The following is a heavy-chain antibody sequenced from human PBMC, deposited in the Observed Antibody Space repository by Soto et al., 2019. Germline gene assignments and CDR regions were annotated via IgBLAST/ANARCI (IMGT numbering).Heavy chain of an antibody. J-gene: IGHJ4*02. D-gene: IGHD2-21*01. CDR2: ILYDGSKE. V-gene: IGHV3-30*18. Sequence: PGGSLRRSCTDSGFSLNTYVMDWVRQAPGKGLEWVARILYDGSKEYYADPVKGRFTISRDNSKNTLYLQMDRLRVEDTAVYFCAKGLALMAGHWGQGTPVTVS. CDR1: GFSLNTYV. CDR3: AKGLALMAGH.